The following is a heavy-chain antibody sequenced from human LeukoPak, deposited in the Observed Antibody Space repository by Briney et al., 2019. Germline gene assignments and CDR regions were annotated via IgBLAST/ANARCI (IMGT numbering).Heavy chain of an antibody. CDR2: INPNSGGT. CDR3: ARGIWFGELSHPFDY. Sequence: ASVKVSCKASGYTFTGYYMHWVRQAPGQGLEWMGWINPNSGGTNYAQKFQGWVTKTRDTSISTAYMELSRLRSDDTAVYYCARGIWFGELSHPFDYWGQGTLVTVSS. D-gene: IGHD3-10*01. J-gene: IGHJ4*02. V-gene: IGHV1-2*04. CDR1: GYTFTGYY.